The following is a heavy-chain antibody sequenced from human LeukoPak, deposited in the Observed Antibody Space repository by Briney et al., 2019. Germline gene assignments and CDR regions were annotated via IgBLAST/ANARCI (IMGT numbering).Heavy chain of an antibody. J-gene: IGHJ4*02. CDR3: ARGGVVVVPAAIPFDY. Sequence: SQTLSLTCAISGDSVSSNSAAWNWIRQSPSRGLEWLGRTYYRSKWYNDYAVSAKSRITINPDTSKNQFSLQLNSVTPEDTAVYYCARGGVVVVPAAIPFDYWGQGTLVTVSS. CDR1: GDSVSSNSAA. V-gene: IGHV6-1*01. CDR2: TYYRSKWYN. D-gene: IGHD2-2*01.